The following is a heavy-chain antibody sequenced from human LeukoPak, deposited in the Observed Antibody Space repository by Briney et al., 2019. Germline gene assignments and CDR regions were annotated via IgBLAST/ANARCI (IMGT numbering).Heavy chain of an antibody. CDR1: GYTFTGYY. D-gene: IGHD3-9*01. CDR2: INSNSGGT. CDR3: ARGDVLTGLDY. V-gene: IGHV1-2*02. J-gene: IGHJ4*02. Sequence: GASVKVSFKASGYTFTGYYVHWVRQAPGQGLEWMGWINSNSGGTNYAQKFQGRVTMTRDTSISAAYMELSRLRSDDTAVYYCARGDVLTGLDYWGQGTLVTVSS.